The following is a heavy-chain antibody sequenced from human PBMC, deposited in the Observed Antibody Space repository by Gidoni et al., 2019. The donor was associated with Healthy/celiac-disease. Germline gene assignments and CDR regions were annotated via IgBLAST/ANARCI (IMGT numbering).Heavy chain of an antibody. J-gene: IGHJ6*02. Sequence: QVQLVESGGGVVQPGRSLRLSCAPSGFTFSSYVTHWVLQAPGKGLVWVAVIWYDGSNKYYADSVKGRFTISRDNSKNTLYLQMNSLRAEDTAVYYCARDGVVSSSWYVDYYYGMDVWGQGTTVTVSS. V-gene: IGHV3-33*01. CDR1: GFTFSSYV. D-gene: IGHD6-13*01. CDR2: IWYDGSNK. CDR3: ARDGVVSSSWYVDYYYGMDV.